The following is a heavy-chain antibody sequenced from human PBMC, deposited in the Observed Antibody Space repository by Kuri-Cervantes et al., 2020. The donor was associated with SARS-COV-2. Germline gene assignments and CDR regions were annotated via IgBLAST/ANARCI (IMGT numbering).Heavy chain of an antibody. J-gene: IGHJ4*02. CDR3: ARDLLMTLHSHYFDY. CDR2: ISYDGSNK. CDR1: GFPFSTHG. D-gene: IGHD2-21*01. Sequence: GESLKISCSTSGFPFSTHGMHWVRQAPGKGLEWVAVISYDGSNKYYADSVKGRFTISRDNSKNTLYLQMNSLRAEDTAVYYCARDLLMTLHSHYFDYWGQGTLVTVSS. V-gene: IGHV3-30*19.